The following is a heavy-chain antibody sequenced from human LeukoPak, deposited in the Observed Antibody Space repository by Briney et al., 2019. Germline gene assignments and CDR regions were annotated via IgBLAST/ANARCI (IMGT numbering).Heavy chain of an antibody. J-gene: IGHJ5*02. CDR3: ARGRSNLAFDP. CDR1: AYSISSGYY. V-gene: IGHV4-38-2*02. D-gene: IGHD6-13*01. Sequence: PSETLSLTCTVSAYSISSGYYWGWIRQPPGKGLEWIATISHSGNTYYNPSLKRRVTISVDTSKNQFSLKLSSVTAADTAVYYCARGRSNLAFDPWGQGTLVTVPS. CDR2: ISHSGNT.